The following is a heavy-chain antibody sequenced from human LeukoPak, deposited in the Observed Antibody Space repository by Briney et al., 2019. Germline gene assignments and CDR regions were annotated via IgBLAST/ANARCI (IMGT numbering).Heavy chain of an antibody. CDR1: GFDFNNYV. CDR2: YSSGGKHP. J-gene: IGHJ4*02. CDR3: ARDIFGLGIAFDY. Sequence: GGSLRLSRAASGFDFNNYVIHWVRQAPCKGLEGVTFYSSGGKHPYSADSVKGRFTPSRDNAKNSLYLQMNSLRAEDTAVYYCARDIFGLGIAFDYWGQGTLVTVSS. D-gene: IGHD3/OR15-3a*01. V-gene: IGHV3-30*03.